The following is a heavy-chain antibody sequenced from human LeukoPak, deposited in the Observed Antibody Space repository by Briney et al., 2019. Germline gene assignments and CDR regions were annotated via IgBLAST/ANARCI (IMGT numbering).Heavy chain of an antibody. V-gene: IGHV3-7*01. D-gene: IGHD1-26*01. J-gene: IGHJ4*02. Sequence: GGSLRLSCAASGFPFSTYWMSWVRQAPGKGPVWVANIKHDGTATYYGDSVKGRFTISRDNAKNSLYLQMSSLRVEDTAMFYCAREIVGAHTEFDFWGQGTLVSVSS. CDR1: GFPFSTYW. CDR2: IKHDGTAT. CDR3: AREIVGAHTEFDF.